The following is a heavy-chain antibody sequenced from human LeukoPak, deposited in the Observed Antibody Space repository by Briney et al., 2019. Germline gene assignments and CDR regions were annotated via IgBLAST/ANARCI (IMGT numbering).Heavy chain of an antibody. D-gene: IGHD3-3*01. CDR2: ISAYNGNT. CDR3: ARDASRLVTIFGVVIMTLAY. J-gene: IGHJ4*02. Sequence: ASVKVSCKASGYTFTSYGISWVRQAPGQGLEWMGWISAYNGNTNYAQKLQGRVTMTTDTSTSTAYMELRSLRSDDTAVYYCARDASRLVTIFGVVIMTLAYWGQGTLVTVSS. V-gene: IGHV1-18*01. CDR1: GYTFTSYG.